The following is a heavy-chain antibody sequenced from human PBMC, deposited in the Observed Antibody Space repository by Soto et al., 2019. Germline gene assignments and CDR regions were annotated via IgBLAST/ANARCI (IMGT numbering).Heavy chain of an antibody. CDR2: IFHSGST. Sequence: QVQLQESGPGLVKPSGTLSLTCTVSGGSISSSTWWSWVRQPPGKGLEWIGEIFHSGSTNYNPSLKSRVAISVDKSKNQFSLRLSSVTAADTAVYYCARPLGSSGYHGWFDPWGQGTLVTVSS. V-gene: IGHV4-4*02. D-gene: IGHD3-22*01. CDR3: ARPLGSSGYHGWFDP. CDR1: GGSISSSTW. J-gene: IGHJ5*02.